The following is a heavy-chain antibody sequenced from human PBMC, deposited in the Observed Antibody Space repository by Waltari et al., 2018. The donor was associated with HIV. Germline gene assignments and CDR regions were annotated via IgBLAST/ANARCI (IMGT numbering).Heavy chain of an antibody. CDR2: ISTSGSI. CDR3: AKDNGGPERD. Sequence: VQLVESGGGLVQPGGSLRLSCAASKLKSNFNDYEMNWVRQAPGRGLEWLSHISTSGSIIYADSVKGRFTISRDNSKNTMYLQMNSLRPDDTSVYYCAKDNGGPERDWGQGTLVTVSS. V-gene: IGHV3-48*03. CDR1: KLKSNFNDYE. J-gene: IGHJ4*02.